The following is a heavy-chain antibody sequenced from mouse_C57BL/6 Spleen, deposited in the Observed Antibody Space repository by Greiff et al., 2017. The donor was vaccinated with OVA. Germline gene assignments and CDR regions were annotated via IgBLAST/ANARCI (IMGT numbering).Heavy chain of an antibody. V-gene: IGHV5-6*01. CDR3: ARHRGYDYIGGAMDY. J-gene: IGHJ4*01. D-gene: IGHD2-4*01. CDR1: GFTFSSYG. CDR2: ISSGGSYT. Sequence: EVQLVESGGDLVKPGGSLKLSCAASGFTFSSYGMSWVRQTPDKRLEWVATISSGGSYTYYPDSVKGRFTISRDNAKNTLYLQMSSLKSEDTAMYYCARHRGYDYIGGAMDYWGQGTSVTVSS.